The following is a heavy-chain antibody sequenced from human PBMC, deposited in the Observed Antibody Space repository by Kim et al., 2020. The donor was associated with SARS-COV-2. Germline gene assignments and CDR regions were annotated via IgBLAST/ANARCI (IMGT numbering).Heavy chain of an antibody. Sequence: KSRVTISVDTSKNQFSLKLSSVTAADTAVYYCARDIVVVVAATTRGGMDVWGQGTTVTVSS. CDR3: ARDIVVVVAATTRGGMDV. J-gene: IGHJ6*02. V-gene: IGHV4-34*01. D-gene: IGHD2-15*01.